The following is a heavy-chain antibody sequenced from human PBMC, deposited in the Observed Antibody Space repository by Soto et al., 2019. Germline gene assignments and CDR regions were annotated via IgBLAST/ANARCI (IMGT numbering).Heavy chain of an antibody. Sequence: PGGSRRRSWAASGFSVSIYVMYGVRQAPGKGLEWVAAISYDGSNKYYADSVKGRFTISRDNSKNTLFLQMNSLRAEDTAVYYCAKPYSGSPPKNFGYWGQGTLVTVSS. V-gene: IGHV3-30*18. D-gene: IGHD1-26*01. CDR2: ISYDGSNK. CDR3: AKPYSGSPPKNFGY. J-gene: IGHJ4*02. CDR1: GFSVSIYV.